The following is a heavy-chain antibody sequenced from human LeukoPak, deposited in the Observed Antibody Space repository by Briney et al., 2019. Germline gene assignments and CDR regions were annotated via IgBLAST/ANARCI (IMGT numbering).Heavy chain of an antibody. Sequence: SETLSLTCTVSGVSISSPSYYWGWIRQPPGKGLEWIGNIFYDGTTHYNPSLQSRVTISADTSKRQLSLKVTSVIAADTAVYYCVRVEDYTYRNWGQGILVPVSS. J-gene: IGHJ4*02. V-gene: IGHV4-39*07. D-gene: IGHD2-2*02. CDR1: GVSISSPSYY. CDR2: IFYDGTT. CDR3: VRVEDYTYRN.